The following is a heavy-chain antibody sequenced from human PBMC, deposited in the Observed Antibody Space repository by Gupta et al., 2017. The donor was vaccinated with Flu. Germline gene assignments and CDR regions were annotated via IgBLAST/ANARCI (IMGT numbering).Heavy chain of an antibody. J-gene: IGHJ4*02. D-gene: IGHD3-3*01. CDR3: ARGDFWSGYWVFDY. V-gene: IGHV4-59*01. CDR1: GGSISSYY. CDR2: IYYSGST. Sequence: QVQLQESGPGLVKPSETLSLTCTVSGGSISSYYWSWIRQPPGKGLEWIGYIYYSGSTNYNPSLKSRVTISVDTSKNQFSLKLSSVTAADTAVYYCARGDFWSGYWVFDYWGQGTLVTVSS.